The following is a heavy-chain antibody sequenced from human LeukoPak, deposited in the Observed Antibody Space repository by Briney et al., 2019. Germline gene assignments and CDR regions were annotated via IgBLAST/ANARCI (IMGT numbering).Heavy chain of an antibody. J-gene: IGHJ4*02. CDR2: IIPIFGTA. CDR3: ARGRDYSSPTWDY. Sequence: GASVKLSCKASGGTLSSYAISWVRQAPGQGLEWMGGIIPIFGTANYAQKFQGRVTITTDEPTSTAYMELSSLRSEDTAVYYCARGRDYSSPTWDYWGQGTLVTVSS. D-gene: IGHD6-13*01. CDR1: GGTLSSYA. V-gene: IGHV1-69*05.